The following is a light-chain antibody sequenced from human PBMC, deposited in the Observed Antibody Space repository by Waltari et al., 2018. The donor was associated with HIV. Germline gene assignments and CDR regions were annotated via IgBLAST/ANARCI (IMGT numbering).Light chain of an antibody. V-gene: IGLV2-14*01. J-gene: IGLJ1*01. CDR2: EVT. CDR1: DSGIAVYTC. Sequence: QSALTQPATASGSPGQLITISCTRTDSGIAVYTCVSWFNQYPGKAPKGFIYEVTKPPSGVSIRFSGSRSGNTAYLTISGLQAEDEADYYCTSYKPGTTSYVFGTGSKVTVL. CDR3: TSYKPGTTSYV.